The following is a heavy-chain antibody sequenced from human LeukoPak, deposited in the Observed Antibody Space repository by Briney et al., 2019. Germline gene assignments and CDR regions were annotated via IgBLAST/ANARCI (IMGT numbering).Heavy chain of an antibody. J-gene: IGHJ5*02. CDR3: ARGEGFDP. V-gene: IGHV4-59*01. CDR1: GGSISSYY. CDR2: IYYSGST. Sequence: SETLSLTCTVSGGSISSYYWSWIRQPPGKGLEWIGYIYYSGSTNYNPSLKSRVTISVDTSKNQFSLKLSSVTAADTAVYCCARGEGFDPWGQGTLVTVSS.